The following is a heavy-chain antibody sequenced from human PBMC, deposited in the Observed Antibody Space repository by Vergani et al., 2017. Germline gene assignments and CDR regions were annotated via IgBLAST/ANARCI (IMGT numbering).Heavy chain of an antibody. J-gene: IGHJ4*02. CDR1: GYTFTSYD. V-gene: IGHV1-8*01. CDR2: MNPNSGNT. CDR3: AAGRLWFGELLG. Sequence: QVQLVQSGAEVKTPGASVKVSCKASGYTFTSYDINWVRQATGQGLEWMGWMNPNSGNTGYAQKFQGRVTMTRNTSISTAYMELSSLRSEDTAVYYCAAGRLWFGELLGWGQGTLVTVSS. D-gene: IGHD3-10*01.